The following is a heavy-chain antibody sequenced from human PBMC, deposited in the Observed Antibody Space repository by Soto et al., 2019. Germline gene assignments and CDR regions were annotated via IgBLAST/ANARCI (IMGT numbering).Heavy chain of an antibody. V-gene: IGHV1-8*01. J-gene: IGHJ6*03. CDR1: GYTFTSYD. Sequence: QVQLVQSGAEVKKPGASVKVSCKASGYTFTSYDINWVRQATGQGLEWMGWMNPNSGNTGYAQKFQGSVTITRNTSISTAYMRLSSLTSEDTAVYYCARGIGYCSRTSCYGHYYYYMDVWGKGTTVTVSS. CDR2: MNPNSGNT. CDR3: ARGIGYCSRTSCYGHYYYYMDV. D-gene: IGHD2-2*01.